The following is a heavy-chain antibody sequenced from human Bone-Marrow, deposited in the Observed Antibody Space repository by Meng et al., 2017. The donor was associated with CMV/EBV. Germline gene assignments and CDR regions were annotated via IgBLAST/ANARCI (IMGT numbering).Heavy chain of an antibody. V-gene: IGHV5-51*01. Sequence: KVSYKGSGYSFTSYWIGWVRQMPGKGLEWMGIIYPGDSDTRYSPSFQGQVTISADKSISTAYLQWSSLKASDTAMYYCARGRVVPAAIGVDNFDYWGQGTLVTVSS. D-gene: IGHD2-2*01. CDR3: ARGRVVPAAIGVDNFDY. CDR2: IYPGDSDT. CDR1: GYSFTSYW. J-gene: IGHJ4*02.